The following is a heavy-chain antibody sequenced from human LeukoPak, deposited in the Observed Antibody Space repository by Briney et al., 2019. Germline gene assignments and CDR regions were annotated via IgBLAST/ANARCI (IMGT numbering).Heavy chain of an antibody. D-gene: IGHD6-13*01. Sequence: PGGSLRVSCAASGFTFSSYEMNWVRQAPGKGLEWVSYISSSGSTIYYADSVKGRFTISRDNAKNSLYLQMNSLRAEDTAVYYCARVTYSSSFSSDYWGQGTLVTVSS. V-gene: IGHV3-48*03. J-gene: IGHJ4*02. CDR2: ISSSGSTI. CDR1: GFTFSSYE. CDR3: ARVTYSSSFSSDY.